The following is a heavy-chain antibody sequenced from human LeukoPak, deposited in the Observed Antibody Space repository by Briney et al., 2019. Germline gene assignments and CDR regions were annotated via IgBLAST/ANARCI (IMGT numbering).Heavy chain of an antibody. D-gene: IGHD3-22*01. CDR3: ARGLYYYDSSGYGFDY. V-gene: IGHV4-59*01. J-gene: IGHJ4*02. Sequence: SETLSLTCTVSGGSISSYYWSWIRQPPGKGLEWIGYIYYSGSTNYNPSLKSRVTISVETSKNQFSLKLSSVTAADTAVYYCARGLYYYDSSGYGFDYWGQGTLVTVSS. CDR2: IYYSGST. CDR1: GGSISSYY.